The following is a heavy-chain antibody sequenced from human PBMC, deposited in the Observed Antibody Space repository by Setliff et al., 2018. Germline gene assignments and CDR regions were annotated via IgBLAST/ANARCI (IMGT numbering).Heavy chain of an antibody. Sequence: SETLSLTCIVTGGSISTSNYYWGWIRQPPGKGLEWIGYIFSSGSTNYNPSLKSRVTISVDTSRNQFSLKLSSVTAADTAVYYCARDQGYCGSASCYALLWFDPWGQGTLVTVSS. V-gene: IGHV4-39*07. CDR3: ARDQGYCGSASCYALLWFDP. CDR1: GGSISTSNYY. J-gene: IGHJ5*02. CDR2: IFSSGST. D-gene: IGHD2-2*01.